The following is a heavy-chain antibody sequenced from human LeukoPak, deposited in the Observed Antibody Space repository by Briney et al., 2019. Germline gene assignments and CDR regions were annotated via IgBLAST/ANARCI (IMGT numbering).Heavy chain of an antibody. CDR3: ARDQVNWFDP. V-gene: IGHV4-31*03. J-gene: IGHJ5*02. CDR1: GGSISSGGYY. Sequence: SETLSLTCTVSGGSISSGGYYWSWIRQHRGKGLEWIGYIYYSGSTYYNPSLKSRVTISVDTSKNQFSLKLSSVTAADTAVYYCARDQVNWFDPWGQGTLVTVSS. CDR2: IYYSGST.